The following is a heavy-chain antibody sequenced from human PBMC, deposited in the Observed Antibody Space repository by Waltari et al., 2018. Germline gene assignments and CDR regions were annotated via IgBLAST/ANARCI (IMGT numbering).Heavy chain of an antibody. CDR3: ARHPKRITIVGVVTNYYNGMDV. CDR1: GGSISSSSYY. J-gene: IGHJ6*02. Sequence: QLQLQESGPGLVKPSETLSLTCTVSGGSISSSSYYWGWIRQPPGKGLEWIGSIYYSGRPYYNPSLKSRVTISVDTSKNQFSLKLSSVTAADTAVYYCARHPKRITIVGVVTNYYNGMDVWGQGTTVTVSS. V-gene: IGHV4-39*01. CDR2: IYYSGRP. D-gene: IGHD3-3*01.